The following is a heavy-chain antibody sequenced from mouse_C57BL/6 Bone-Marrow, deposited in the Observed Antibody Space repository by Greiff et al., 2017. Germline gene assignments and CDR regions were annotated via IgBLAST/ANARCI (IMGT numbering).Heavy chain of an antibody. CDR3: ARLGMVTTNY. D-gene: IGHD2-2*01. V-gene: IGHV5-17*01. J-gene: IGHJ2*01. CDR2: ISSGSSTI. CDR1: GFTFSDYG. Sequence: VQLKESGGGLVKPGGSLKLSCAASGFTFSDYGIHWVRQAPEKGLEWVAYISSGSSTIYYADTVKGRFTISRDNAKNTLFLQMTSLRSEDTAMYYCARLGMVTTNYWGQGTTLTVSS.